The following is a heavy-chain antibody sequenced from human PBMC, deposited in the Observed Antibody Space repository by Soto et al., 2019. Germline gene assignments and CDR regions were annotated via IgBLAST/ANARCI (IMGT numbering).Heavy chain of an antibody. Sequence: SVKVSCKASGGTFSRYAINWVRQAPGQGPEWMGGIISIFRTAHYAQKFQGRVTITADESTSTAYMELSSLRSEDTAVYYCARARDYYASRGPDDHYIGMDVWGQGTTVTV. CDR1: GGTFSRYA. V-gene: IGHV1-69*13. CDR3: ARARDYYASRGPDDHYIGMDV. J-gene: IGHJ6*02. D-gene: IGHD3-22*01. CDR2: IISIFRTA.